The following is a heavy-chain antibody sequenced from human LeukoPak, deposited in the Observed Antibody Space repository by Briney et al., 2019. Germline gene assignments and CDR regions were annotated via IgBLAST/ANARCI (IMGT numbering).Heavy chain of an antibody. Sequence: GGSLRLSCAASGFTFSNHWMHWVRQVPGKGLVWVSRINNDGGTTYADPVKGRFTISRDNAKNTLYLQMNSLRVEDTAIYYCARSGWPYYFDYWGQGTLVSVSS. V-gene: IGHV3-74*03. J-gene: IGHJ4*02. CDR2: INNDGGT. CDR3: ARSGWPYYFDY. CDR1: GFTFSNHW. D-gene: IGHD5-24*01.